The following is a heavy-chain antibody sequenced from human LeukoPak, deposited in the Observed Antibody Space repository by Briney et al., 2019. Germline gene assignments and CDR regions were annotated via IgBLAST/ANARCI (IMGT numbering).Heavy chain of an antibody. CDR2: ISYEGSNK. Sequence: PGGSLRLSCAASGFTFSSYAMDWVRQAPGKGLEWVAVISYEGSNKYYADSVKVRLTIARDNSNHSIYLQMNSLRAEDRAVYYCARDGRWLQSQGGKEKFDYWGEGTLVTVSS. CDR1: GFTFSSYA. V-gene: IGHV3-30-3*01. D-gene: IGHD5-24*01. CDR3: ARDGRWLQSQGGKEKFDY. J-gene: IGHJ4*02.